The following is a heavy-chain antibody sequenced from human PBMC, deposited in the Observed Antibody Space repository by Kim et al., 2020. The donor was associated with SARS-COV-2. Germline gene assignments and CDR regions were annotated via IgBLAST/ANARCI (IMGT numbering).Heavy chain of an antibody. CDR2: INWNGGST. Sequence: GGSLRLSCAASGFTFDDYGMSWVRQAPGKGLEWVSGINWNGGSTGYADSVKGRFTISRDNAKNSLYLQMNSLRAEDTALYHCARDRRYYDSSGRALKYEDWYFDLWGRGTLVTVSS. V-gene: IGHV3-20*01. D-gene: IGHD3-22*01. CDR3: ARDRRYYDSSGRALKYEDWYFDL. CDR1: GFTFDDYG. J-gene: IGHJ2*01.